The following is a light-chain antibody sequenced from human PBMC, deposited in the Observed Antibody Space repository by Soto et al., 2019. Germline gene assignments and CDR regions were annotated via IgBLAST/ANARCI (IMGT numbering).Light chain of an antibody. J-gene: IGKJ4*01. Sequence: DIVETHSPSTLSVSPGERATLSCRASQSVSSDLAWYQQKPGQAPRLLIYGASTRATGIPARFSGSGSGTEFTLTISSLQSEDFAGYYCQQYHNWPPLTFGGGTKVDI. V-gene: IGKV3-15*01. CDR1: QSVSSD. CDR2: GAS. CDR3: QQYHNWPPLT.